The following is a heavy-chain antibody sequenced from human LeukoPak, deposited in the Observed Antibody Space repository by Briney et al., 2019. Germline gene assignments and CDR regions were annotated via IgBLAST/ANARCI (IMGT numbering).Heavy chain of an antibody. CDR2: IKQDGSEK. CDR1: GFTFSSYW. D-gene: IGHD6-13*01. J-gene: IGHJ6*03. V-gene: IGHV3-7*01. Sequence: PGGSLRLSCAASGFTFSSYWMSWVRQAPGKGLEWVANIKQDGSEKYYVDSVKGRFTISRDNAKNSLYLQMNSLRAEDTAVYYCARDNLAAAGTGAGPYYYYYYMDVWGKGTTVNVSS. CDR3: ARDNLAAAGTGAGPYYYYYYMDV.